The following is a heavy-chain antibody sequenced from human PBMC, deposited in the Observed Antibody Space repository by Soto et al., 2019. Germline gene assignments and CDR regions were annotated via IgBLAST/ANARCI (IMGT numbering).Heavy chain of an antibody. CDR1: GYTLTELS. J-gene: IGHJ5*02. V-gene: IGHV1-24*01. CDR3: ATVSTIFGVVMSWFDP. D-gene: IGHD3-3*01. CDR2: FDPEDGET. Sequence: ASVKVSCKVSGYTLTELSMHWVRQAPGKGLEWMGGFDPEDGETIYAQKFQGRVTMTEDTSTDTAYMELSSLRSEDTAVYYCATVSTIFGVVMSWFDPWGQGTLVTVSS.